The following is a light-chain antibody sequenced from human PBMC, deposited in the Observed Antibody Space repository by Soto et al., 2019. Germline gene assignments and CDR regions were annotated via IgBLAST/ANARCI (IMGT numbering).Light chain of an antibody. CDR1: ESVTSD. J-gene: IGKJ1*01. V-gene: IGKV3-15*01. CDR3: QQYKKWPPT. Sequence: EILMTQSPATLSVSPGERATLSCRASESVTSDLAWYQQKPGQAPRLLISGASTRATGIPARFSGSGSGTEFTLTISSLQSGDFAVYYCQQYKKWPPTFGQGTKVDIK. CDR2: GAS.